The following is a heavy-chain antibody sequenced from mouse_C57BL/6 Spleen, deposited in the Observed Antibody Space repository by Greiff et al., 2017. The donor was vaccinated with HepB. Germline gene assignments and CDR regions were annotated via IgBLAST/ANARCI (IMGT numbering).Heavy chain of an antibody. V-gene: IGHV1-4*01. Sequence: QVQLKESGAELARPGASVKMSCKASGYTFTSYTMHWVKQRPGQGLEWIGYINPSSGYTKYNQKFKDKATLTADKSSSTAYMQLSSLTSEDSAVYYCANYYYAMDYWGQGTSVTVSS. J-gene: IGHJ4*01. CDR2: INPSSGYT. CDR1: GYTFTSYT. CDR3: ANYYYAMDY. D-gene: IGHD1-1*01.